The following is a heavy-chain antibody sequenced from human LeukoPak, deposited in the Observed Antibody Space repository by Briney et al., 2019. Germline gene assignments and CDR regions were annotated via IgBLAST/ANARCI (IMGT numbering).Heavy chain of an antibody. CDR3: ARVYGWGPSRNLDY. D-gene: IGHD7-27*01. Sequence: GGSLRLSCEVSGFSFDDYGMSWVRQPPGKGLEWVSGINWNGDSTDYADSVKGRFTISRDNANNSLFLQMNSLRADDTALYYCARVYGWGPSRNLDYWGQGILGTVSS. V-gene: IGHV3-20*04. CDR2: INWNGDST. CDR1: GFSFDDYG. J-gene: IGHJ4*02.